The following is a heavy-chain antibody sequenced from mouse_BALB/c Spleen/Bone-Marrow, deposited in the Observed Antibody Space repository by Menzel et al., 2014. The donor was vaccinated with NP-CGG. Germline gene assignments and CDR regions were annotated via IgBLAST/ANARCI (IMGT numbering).Heavy chain of an antibody. CDR1: GYTFPSFW. V-gene: IGHV1-52*01. CDR2: IDPYDSIT. CDR3: SRGLLGLDY. Sequence: VKLMESGAELVRPGASVKLSCKASGYTFPSFWMNWVKQRPDQGLEWIGRIDPYDSITHYNRIFKDKAILTVDKSSSTACMQLSSLTSEDSAVYYCSRGLLGLDYWGQGTTLTVSS. J-gene: IGHJ2*01. D-gene: IGHD1-2*01.